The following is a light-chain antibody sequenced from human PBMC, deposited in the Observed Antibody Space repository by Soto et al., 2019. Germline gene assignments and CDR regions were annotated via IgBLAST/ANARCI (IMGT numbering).Light chain of an antibody. V-gene: IGKV1-33*01. CDR1: QDIATY. CDR3: QQYDNRPNT. J-gene: IGKJ4*02. Sequence: DIQMTQSPSSLSASVGNRVTITCQASQDIATYLNWYQQKPGKAPNLLIYDASNLETGVPSRFSGGGSGTHFTCTISNRQPEEIETYYCQQYDNRPNTFRGGTKGHI. CDR2: DAS.